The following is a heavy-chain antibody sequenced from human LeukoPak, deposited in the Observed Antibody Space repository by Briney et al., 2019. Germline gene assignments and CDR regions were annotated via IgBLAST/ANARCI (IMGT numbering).Heavy chain of an antibody. Sequence: ASVKVSCKASGYTFTSYGISWVRQAPGQGLEWMGWISAYNGNTNYAQKLQGRVTMTTDTSTSTAYMGLRSLRSDDTAVYYCARAHPYRANWANWFDPWGQGTLVTVSS. D-gene: IGHD7-27*01. CDR3: ARAHPYRANWANWFDP. CDR2: ISAYNGNT. J-gene: IGHJ5*02. CDR1: GYTFTSYG. V-gene: IGHV1-18*01.